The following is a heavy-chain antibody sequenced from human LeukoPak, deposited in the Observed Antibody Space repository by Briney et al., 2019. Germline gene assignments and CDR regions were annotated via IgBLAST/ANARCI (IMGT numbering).Heavy chain of an antibody. CDR1: GFTFSSYE. CDR3: AGDFRGSSWYGRDY. J-gene: IGHJ4*02. D-gene: IGHD6-13*01. Sequence: PGGSLRLSCAASGFTFSSYEMNWVRQAPGKGLEWVSYISSSGSTIYYADSAKGRFTISRDNAKNSLYLQMNSLRAEDTAVYYCAGDFRGSSWYGRDYWGQGTLVTVSS. CDR2: ISSSGSTI. V-gene: IGHV3-48*03.